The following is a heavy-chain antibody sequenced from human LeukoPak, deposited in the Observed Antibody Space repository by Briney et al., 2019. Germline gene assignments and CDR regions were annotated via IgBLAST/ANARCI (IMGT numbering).Heavy chain of an antibody. CDR2: INHSGST. J-gene: IGHJ4*02. CDR3: ARSSGWRN. Sequence: SETLSLTCAVYGGSFSGYYWSWIRQPPGKGLEWIGEINHSGSTNYNPSLKSRVTMSVDTSKNQFSLKLSSVTAADTAVYYCARSSGWRNWGQGTLVTVSS. V-gene: IGHV4-34*01. CDR1: GGSFSGYY. D-gene: IGHD6-19*01.